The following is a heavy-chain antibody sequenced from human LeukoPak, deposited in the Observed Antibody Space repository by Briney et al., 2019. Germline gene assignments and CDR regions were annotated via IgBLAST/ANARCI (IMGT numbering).Heavy chain of an antibody. CDR2: INAGNGNT. D-gene: IGHD5-24*01. J-gene: IGHJ4*02. CDR3: ARALGGYNHLDY. Sequence: ASVKVSCKASGYTFTSYAMHWVRQAPGQRLEWMGWINAGNGNTKYSQKFQGRVTITRDTSASTAYMELSSLRSEDTAVYYCARALGGYNHLDYWGQGTLVTVSS. CDR1: GYTFTSYA. V-gene: IGHV1-3*01.